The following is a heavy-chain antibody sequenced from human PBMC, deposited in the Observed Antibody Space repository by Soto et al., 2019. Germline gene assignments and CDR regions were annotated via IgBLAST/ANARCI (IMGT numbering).Heavy chain of an antibody. J-gene: IGHJ4*02. CDR2: ISYDGSNK. CDR1: GFTFSSYG. D-gene: IGHD3-10*01. CDR3: AKDREYGTDY. Sequence: QVQLVESGGGVVQPGRSLRLSCAASGFTFSSYGMHWVRQAPGKGLEWVAVISYDGSNKYYADSVKGRFTISRDNSKNTLYLQMNSLRAEDTAVYYCAKDREYGTDYWGQGTLVTVSS. V-gene: IGHV3-30*18.